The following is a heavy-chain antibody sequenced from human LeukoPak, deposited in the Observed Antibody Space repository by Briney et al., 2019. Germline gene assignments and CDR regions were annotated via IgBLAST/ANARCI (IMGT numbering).Heavy chain of an antibody. V-gene: IGHV3-33*01. D-gene: IGHD5-12*01. CDR2: IWYGGSNK. CDR3: ARDYGIYDFDY. J-gene: IGHJ4*02. CDR1: GFTFSSYG. Sequence: GRSLRLSCAASGFTFSSYGMHWVRQAPGKGLEWVAVIWYGGSNKYYADSVKGRFTISRDNSKNTLYLQMNSLRAEDTAVYYCARDYGIYDFDYWGQGTLVTVSS.